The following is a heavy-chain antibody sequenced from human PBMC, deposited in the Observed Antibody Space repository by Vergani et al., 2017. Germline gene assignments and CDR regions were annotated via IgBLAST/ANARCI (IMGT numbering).Heavy chain of an antibody. CDR3: AREATTVTMDY. J-gene: IGHJ4*02. CDR2: ISSSSSYI. D-gene: IGHD4-17*01. V-gene: IGHV3-21*01. CDR1: GFTFSSYS. Sequence: EVQLLESGGGLGQPGGSLRLSCAASGFTFSSYSMNWVRQAPGKGLEWVSSISSSSSYIYYADSVKGRFTISRDNAKNSLYLQMNSLRAEDTAVYYCAREATTVTMDYWGQGTLVTVSS.